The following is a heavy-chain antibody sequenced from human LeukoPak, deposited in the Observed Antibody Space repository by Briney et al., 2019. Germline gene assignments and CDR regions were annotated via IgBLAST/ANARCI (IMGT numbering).Heavy chain of an antibody. CDR2: ISGSGGST. J-gene: IGHJ4*02. CDR3: AKTGSGYYYFDY. Sequence: GGSLRLSCAASGFTFSSYAMSWVRQAPGKGLEWVSTISGSGGSTYYADSVKGRFTISRDNSKNTLYLQMNSLRAEDTAIYYCAKTGSGYYYFDYWDQGTLVTVSS. CDR1: GFTFSSYA. D-gene: IGHD5-12*01. V-gene: IGHV3-23*01.